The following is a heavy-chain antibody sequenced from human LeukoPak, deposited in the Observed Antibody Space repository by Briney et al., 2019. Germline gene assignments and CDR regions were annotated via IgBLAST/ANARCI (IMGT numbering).Heavy chain of an antibody. V-gene: IGHV3-7*03. CDR3: AKGLTTVTPYYYYYGMDV. Sequence: GGSLRLSCAASGFNFRDFWMNWIRQAPGKGLEWVANTNQDGSQKYYVDSVRGRFTISRDNAENLFYLQIDSLRVEDTAIYYCAKGLTTVTPYYYYYGMDVWGQGTTVTVSS. CDR1: GFNFRDFW. J-gene: IGHJ6*02. CDR2: TNQDGSQK. D-gene: IGHD4-17*01.